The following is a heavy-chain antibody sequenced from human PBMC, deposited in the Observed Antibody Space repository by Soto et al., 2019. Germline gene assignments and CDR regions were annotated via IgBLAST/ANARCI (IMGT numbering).Heavy chain of an antibody. CDR1: GYSFTSYD. J-gene: IGHJ4*02. D-gene: IGHD2-8*01. CDR3: ARGLGYCPNGVCYQRDY. Sequence: QVQLVQSGAEVKKPGASVKVSCKASGYSFTSYDINWVRQATGQGLEWMGRMNANSGNTDYAQRFQGRVTMTRDTSISTAYKELSSLRAEDTAVYFCARGLGYCPNGVCYQRDYWGQGTLVTVSS. V-gene: IGHV1-8*02. CDR2: MNANSGNT.